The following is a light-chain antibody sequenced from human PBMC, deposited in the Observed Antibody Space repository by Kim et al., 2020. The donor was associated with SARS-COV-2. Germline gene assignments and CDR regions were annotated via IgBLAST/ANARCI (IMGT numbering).Light chain of an antibody. J-gene: IGLJ3*02. CDR3: QAWDSSTGV. CDR2: QDS. CDR1: KLGDKY. Sequence: SSELTLPPSVSVSPGQTASITCSGDKLGDKYACWYQQKPGQSPVLVIYQDSKRPSGIPERFSGSNSGNTATLTISGTQAMDEADYYCQAWDSSTGVFGGGTQLTVL. V-gene: IGLV3-1*01.